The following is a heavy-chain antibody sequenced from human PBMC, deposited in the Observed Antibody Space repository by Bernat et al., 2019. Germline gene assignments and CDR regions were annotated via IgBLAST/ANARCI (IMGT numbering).Heavy chain of an antibody. J-gene: IGHJ4*02. CDR1: GFTFSSYS. V-gene: IGHV3-30-3*01. D-gene: IGHD3-22*01. CDR3: ASSSVGTSNFDY. Sequence: QVQLLESGGGVVQPGRSLRLSCAVSGFTFSSYSIHWVRQAPGEGLAWVAVISYDGGNKYYADSVKGRFTLSRDNSKNTLYMQMNSLTPEDTAVYYCASSSVGTSNFDYWGQGTLVTVSS. CDR2: ISYDGGNK.